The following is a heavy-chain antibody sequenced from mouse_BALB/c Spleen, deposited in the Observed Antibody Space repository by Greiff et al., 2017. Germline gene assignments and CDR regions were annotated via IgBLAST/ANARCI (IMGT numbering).Heavy chain of an antibody. Sequence: QVQLQQPGAELVRPGASVKLSCKASGYTFTSYWINWVKQRPGQGLEWIGNIYPSDSYTNYNQKFKDKATLTVDKSSSTAYMQLSSPTSEDSAVYYCTRDDYDGGRRYFDVWGAGTTVTVSS. CDR3: TRDDYDGGRRYFDV. V-gene: IGHV1-69*02. CDR1: GYTFTSYW. CDR2: IYPSDSYT. D-gene: IGHD2-4*01. J-gene: IGHJ1*01.